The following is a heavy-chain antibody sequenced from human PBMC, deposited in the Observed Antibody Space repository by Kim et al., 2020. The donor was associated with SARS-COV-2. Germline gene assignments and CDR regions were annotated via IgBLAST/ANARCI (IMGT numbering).Heavy chain of an antibody. Sequence: GGSLRLSCAASGFTFSSYAMSWVRQAPGKGLEWVSAISGSGGSTYYADSVKGRFTISRDNSKNTLYLQMNSLRAEDTAVYYCAKVRTISRAWSGDFDYWGQGTLVTVSS. J-gene: IGHJ4*02. CDR3: AKVRTISRAWSGDFDY. V-gene: IGHV3-23*01. CDR1: GFTFSSYA. CDR2: ISGSGGST. D-gene: IGHD3-3*01.